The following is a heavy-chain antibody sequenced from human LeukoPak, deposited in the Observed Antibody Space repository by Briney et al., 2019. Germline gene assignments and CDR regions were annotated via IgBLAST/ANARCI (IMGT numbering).Heavy chain of an antibody. CDR3: ATGRTKWDLLNY. V-gene: IGHV1-24*01. CDR2: LDPEDGEM. J-gene: IGHJ4*02. D-gene: IGHD1-26*01. Sequence: ASVKVSCKASGGTFSSYAISWVRQAPRQGLEWMGGLDPEDGEMIYSQKFQGRVTMTEDTSTDIAYMEMSSLRSEDTAVYYCATGRTKWDLLNYWGQGTLVTVSS. CDR1: GGTFSSYA.